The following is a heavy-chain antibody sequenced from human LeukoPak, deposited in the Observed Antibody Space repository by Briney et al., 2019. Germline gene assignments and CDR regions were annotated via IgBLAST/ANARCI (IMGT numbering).Heavy chain of an antibody. CDR2: IYYSGIT. Sequence: SRTLSLTCTVSGGSISVGGYYWSWIRQHPGKGLEWIGYIYYSGITYYNPSLKSRVTISVDTSKNQFSLKLSSVTAADTAVYYCARDMVRGVKGDAFDIWGQGTTVTVSS. J-gene: IGHJ3*02. CDR3: ARDMVRGVKGDAFDI. CDR1: GGSISVGGYY. D-gene: IGHD3-10*01. V-gene: IGHV4-31*03.